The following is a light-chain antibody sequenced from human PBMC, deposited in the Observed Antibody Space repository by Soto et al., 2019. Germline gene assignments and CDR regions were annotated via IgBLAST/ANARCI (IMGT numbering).Light chain of an antibody. Sequence: IMLTQSPATLYLTPWEKDTLSCRASQIVSSYLAWYQQKPGQAPRLRNYDAPNRATGIPARFSGSVAGTDFTLTILSLEPEDFAVYYCQQRRNWPANTFGQGTRLEIK. J-gene: IGKJ5*01. V-gene: IGKV3-11*01. CDR1: QIVSSY. CDR2: DAP. CDR3: QQRRNWPANT.